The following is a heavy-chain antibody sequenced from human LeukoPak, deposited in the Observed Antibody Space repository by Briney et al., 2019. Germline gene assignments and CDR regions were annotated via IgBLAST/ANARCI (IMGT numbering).Heavy chain of an antibody. CDR3: TRGGVGDGYNYGVFDY. CDR2: IRSKANSYAT. CDR1: GFTFSGPA. V-gene: IGHV3-73*01. D-gene: IGHD5-24*01. J-gene: IGHJ4*02. Sequence: GGSLRLSCAASGFTFSGPAMHWVRQASGKGLEWVGRIRSKANSYATAYAASVKGRFTISRDDSKNTAYLQMNSLKTEDTAVYYCTRGGVGDGYNYGVFDYWGQGTLVTVSS.